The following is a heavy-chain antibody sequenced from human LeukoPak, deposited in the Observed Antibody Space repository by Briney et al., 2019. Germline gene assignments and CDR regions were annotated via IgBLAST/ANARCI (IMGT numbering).Heavy chain of an antibody. D-gene: IGHD2-21*02. CDR1: GGSISCYY. CDR2: IYYSGST. CDR3: ARHGPTLAYCGGDCYSDWFDP. Sequence: SETLSLTCTVSGGSISCYYWSWIRQPPGKGLEWIGYIYYSGSTNYNPSLKSRVTISVDTSKNQFSLKLSSVTASDTAVYYWARHGPTLAYCGGDCYSDWFDPWGQGALVTVSS. J-gene: IGHJ5*02. V-gene: IGHV4-59*08.